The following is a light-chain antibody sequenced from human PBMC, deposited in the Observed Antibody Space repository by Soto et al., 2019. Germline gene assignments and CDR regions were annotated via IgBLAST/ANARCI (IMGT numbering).Light chain of an antibody. V-gene: IGKV3-15*01. CDR1: QSIRSN. CDR3: KQYNSWPYT. Sequence: EILMTQSAATLSVSPGERATLSCRASQSIRSNLAWYQQRRGQAPRLLLYGASTRATGITARFSGSGSGTEFTLTITDLQSEDYAVYYCKQYNSWPYTFGQGTKLEI. CDR2: GAS. J-gene: IGKJ2*01.